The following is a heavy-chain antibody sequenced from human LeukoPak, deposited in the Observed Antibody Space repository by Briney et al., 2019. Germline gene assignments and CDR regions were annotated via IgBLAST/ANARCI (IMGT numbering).Heavy chain of an antibody. J-gene: IGHJ6*03. CDR1: GGSISSYY. CDR3: ARTHREYSSSWEYYYYYYYMGV. Sequence: KPSETLSLTCTVSGGSISSYYWSWIRQPPGKGLEWIGYIYYSGSTNYNPSLKSRVTMSVDTSKNQFSLKLSSVTAADTAVYYCARTHREYSSSWEYYYYYYYMGVWGKGTTVTVSS. V-gene: IGHV4-59*12. CDR2: IYYSGST. D-gene: IGHD6-13*01.